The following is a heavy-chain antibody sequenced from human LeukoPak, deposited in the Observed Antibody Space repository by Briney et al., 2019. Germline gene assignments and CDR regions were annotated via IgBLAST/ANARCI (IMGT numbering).Heavy chain of an antibody. V-gene: IGHV3-11*01. CDR2: ISSSGSTI. Sequence: PGGSLRLSCAASGFTFSDYYMSWLRQAPGKGLEWVSYISSSGSTIYYADSVKGRFTISRDNAKNSLYLQMNSLRVEDTAVYYCARDLGCSGGRCFDYYYYYMDVWGKGTTVTVSS. D-gene: IGHD2-15*01. CDR1: GFTFSDYY. J-gene: IGHJ6*03. CDR3: ARDLGCSGGRCFDYYYYYMDV.